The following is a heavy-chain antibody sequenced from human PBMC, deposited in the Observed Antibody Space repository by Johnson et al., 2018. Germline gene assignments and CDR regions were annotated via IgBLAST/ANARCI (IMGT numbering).Heavy chain of an antibody. Sequence: EVQLLETGGGVVQPGRSLRLSCAASGFTFSTYGMHWVRQAPGKGLEWVSAISGSGGSAYYTDSVKGRFTISRDNSKNTLHLQMNTLGAEDTAVYYCAKSLIAVAGSYAFDIGGQGTMVTVAS. V-gene: IGHV3-23*01. D-gene: IGHD6-19*01. CDR2: ISGSGGSA. CDR3: AKSLIAVAGSYAFDI. J-gene: IGHJ3*02. CDR1: GFTFSTYG.